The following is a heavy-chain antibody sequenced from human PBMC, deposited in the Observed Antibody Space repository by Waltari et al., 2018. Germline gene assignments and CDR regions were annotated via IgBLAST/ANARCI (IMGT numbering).Heavy chain of an antibody. Sequence: EVQLVESGGDLVQPGGSLRLTWADSGLTFSKLWMDWVRQAPGKGLEWVANISPDGREKSYVDSVEGRFTISRENAKNSLYLQMNSLRADDTAVYYCSRSLDDWGQGSTVTVSS. V-gene: IGHV3-7*01. CDR3: SRSLDD. J-gene: IGHJ6*02. CDR1: GLTFSKLW. CDR2: ISPDGREK.